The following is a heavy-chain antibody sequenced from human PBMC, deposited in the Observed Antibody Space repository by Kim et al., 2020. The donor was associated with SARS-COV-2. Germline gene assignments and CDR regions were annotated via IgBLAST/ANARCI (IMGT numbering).Heavy chain of an antibody. Sequence: GGSLRLSCAASGFTFSSYWMHWVRQAPGKGLVWVSRINSDGSSTSYADSVKGRFTISRDNAKNTLYLQMNSLRAEDTAVYYCARDRKDYVWGSYRWAQDYYSGMDVWGAGTTVTVSS. D-gene: IGHD3-16*02. J-gene: IGHJ6*04. CDR3: ARDRKDYVWGSYRWAQDYYSGMDV. CDR1: GFTFSSYW. CDR2: INSDGSST. V-gene: IGHV3-74*01.